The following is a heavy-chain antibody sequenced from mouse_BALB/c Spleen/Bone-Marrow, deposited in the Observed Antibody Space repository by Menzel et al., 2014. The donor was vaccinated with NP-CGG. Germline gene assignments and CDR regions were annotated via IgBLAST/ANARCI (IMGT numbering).Heavy chain of an antibody. D-gene: IGHD1-1*01. CDR1: GSTFTSYW. CDR3: ARPPYYYGSSYDAMDY. Sequence: VQLQQSGAELAKPGASVKMSCKASGSTFTSYWMHWVKQRPGQGLEWIGYINPSTGYTEYNQKFKDKATLTADKSSSTAYMQLSSLTSEDSAVYYCARPPYYYGSSYDAMDYWGQGTSVTVSS. J-gene: IGHJ4*01. CDR2: INPSTGYT. V-gene: IGHV1-7*01.